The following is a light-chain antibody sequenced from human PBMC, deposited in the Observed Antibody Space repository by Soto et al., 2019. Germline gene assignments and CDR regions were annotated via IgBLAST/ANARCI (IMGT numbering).Light chain of an antibody. Sequence: EIVMTPSPATLSVSPGKRATLSCRASQSVSSNLAWYQQKPGQAPRLLIHGASNRATGIPARFSGSGSGTDFTLTISSLEPEDFAVYYCQQRSNWPTCGQGTKGDI. CDR1: QSVSSN. V-gene: IGKV3-11*01. CDR3: QQRSNWPT. J-gene: IGKJ1*01. CDR2: GAS.